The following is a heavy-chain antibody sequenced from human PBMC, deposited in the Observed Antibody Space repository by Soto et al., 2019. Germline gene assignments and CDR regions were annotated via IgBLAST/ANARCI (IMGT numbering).Heavy chain of an antibody. CDR2: MNEDGGTT. D-gene: IGHD1-1*01. CDR3: ATWHEREHAYDV. Sequence: EVQLVESGGGLVRPGGSLRLSCAASGFTFSSYWMHWVRQAPGKGLVWVSRMNEDGGTTDYADSVKGRFTTSSDSSKTTVYLQMNDLRPDDTAVYYCATWHEREHAYDVWGQGTTVTVSS. CDR1: GFTFSSYW. J-gene: IGHJ3*01. V-gene: IGHV3-74*02.